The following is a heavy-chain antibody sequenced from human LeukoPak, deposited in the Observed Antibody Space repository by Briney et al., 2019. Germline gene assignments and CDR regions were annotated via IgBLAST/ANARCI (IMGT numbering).Heavy chain of an antibody. CDR2: MNQLGNEK. CDR3: AREGSYYYDSIDNWFDP. Sequence: GGSLRLSCAASKFTFSSYWMSWVRQAPGKGLEWVAYMNQLGNEKNYVDSVKGRFTISRDNAKNTLYLQMNSLRAEDTAVYYCAREGSYYYDSIDNWFDPWGQGTLVTVSS. J-gene: IGHJ5*02. V-gene: IGHV3-7*01. CDR1: KFTFSSYW. D-gene: IGHD3-22*01.